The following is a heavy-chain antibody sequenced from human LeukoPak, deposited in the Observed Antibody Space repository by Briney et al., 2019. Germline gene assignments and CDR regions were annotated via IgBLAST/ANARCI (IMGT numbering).Heavy chain of an antibody. J-gene: IGHJ4*01. CDR2: ISYSKGV. V-gene: IGHV4-39*07. D-gene: IGHD4-17*01. CDR1: GASISSNTYF. CDR3: ARGLVDYELPKGYIDY. Sequence: SETLSLTCTVSGASISSNTYFWGWIRQPPGKGLEWIGTISYSKGVYYNTSLKSRVTMSVDTSKSQFSLKLTSVTAADTAVYFCARGLVDYELPKGYIDYWGHGTLVTVSS.